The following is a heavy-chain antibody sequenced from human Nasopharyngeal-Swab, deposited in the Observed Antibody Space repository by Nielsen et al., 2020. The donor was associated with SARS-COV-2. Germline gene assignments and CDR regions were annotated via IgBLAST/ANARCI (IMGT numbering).Heavy chain of an antibody. V-gene: IGHV4-34*01. Sequence: RQAPGKGLEWIGEINHSGSTNYNPSLKSRVTISVDTSKNQFSLKLSSVTAADTAVYYCAGGAHSSSSGVGNWFDPWGQGILVTVSS. CDR2: INHSGST. D-gene: IGHD6-6*01. J-gene: IGHJ5*02. CDR3: AGGAHSSSSGVGNWFDP.